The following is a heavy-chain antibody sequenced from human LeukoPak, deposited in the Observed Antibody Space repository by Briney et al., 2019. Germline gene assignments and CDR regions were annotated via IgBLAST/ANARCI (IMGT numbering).Heavy chain of an antibody. CDR3: ARGPGAAGTGDY. D-gene: IGHD6-13*01. CDR1: GYTFTSYD. V-gene: IGHV1-8*01. Sequence: ASVKVSCKASGYTFTSYDINWVRQATGQGLEWMGWMNPNSGNTGYAQMFQGRVTMTRNTSISTAYMELSSLRSEDTAVYYCARGPGAAGTGDYWGQGTLVTVSS. CDR2: MNPNSGNT. J-gene: IGHJ4*02.